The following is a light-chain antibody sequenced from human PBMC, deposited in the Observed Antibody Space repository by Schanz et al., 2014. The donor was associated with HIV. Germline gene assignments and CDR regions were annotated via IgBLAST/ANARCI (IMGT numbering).Light chain of an antibody. CDR1: SSDVGGYNY. CDR3: NSYSHSNTYV. J-gene: IGLJ1*01. Sequence: QSALTQPASVSGSPGQSITISCTGTSSDVGGYNYVSWYQQHPGKAPKLMIYDVSNRPSGVSNRFSGSKSGNTASLTISGLQAGDEADYYCNSYSHSNTYVFGSGTKLTVL. V-gene: IGLV2-14*03. CDR2: DVS.